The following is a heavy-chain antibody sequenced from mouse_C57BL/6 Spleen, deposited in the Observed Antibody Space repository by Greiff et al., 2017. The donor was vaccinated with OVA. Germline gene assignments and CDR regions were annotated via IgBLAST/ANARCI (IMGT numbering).Heavy chain of an antibody. J-gene: IGHJ3*01. CDR2: IDPSDSYT. V-gene: IGHV1-69*01. Sequence: QFHVKQPGAELVMPGASVKLSCKASGYTFTSYWMHWVKQRPGQGLEWIGEIDPSDSYTNYNQKFKGKSTLTVDKSSSTAYMQLSSLTSEDSAVYYCARWIYDYEFAYWGQGTLVTVSA. CDR3: ARWIYDYEFAY. D-gene: IGHD2-4*01. CDR1: GYTFTSYW.